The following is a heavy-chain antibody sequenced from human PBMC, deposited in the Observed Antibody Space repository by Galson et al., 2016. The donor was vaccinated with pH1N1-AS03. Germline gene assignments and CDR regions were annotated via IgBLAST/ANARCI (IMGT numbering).Heavy chain of an antibody. Sequence: SCKASDYTFTNYGISWVRQAPGQGLEWMGWISTYNGNTNYAQKFQGRVTMTTDTSTSTAYMELRSLRSDDTAVYYCARDYSTSSQYYYYYYMDVGGKGTTVTVFS. D-gene: IGHD6-6*01. CDR2: ISTYNGNT. CDR1: DYTFTNYG. J-gene: IGHJ6*03. V-gene: IGHV1-18*01. CDR3: ARDYSTSSQYYYYYYMDV.